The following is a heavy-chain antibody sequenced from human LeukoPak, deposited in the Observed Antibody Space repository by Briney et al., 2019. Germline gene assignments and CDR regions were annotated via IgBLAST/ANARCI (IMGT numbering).Heavy chain of an antibody. CDR3: ARATYCGGDCYSTGPGSQFDY. D-gene: IGHD2-21*02. Sequence: ASVTVSCTASGYTFTVYYMHWVRQAPGQGLEWMGRINPNSGGTNYAQKFQGRVTMTRDTSISTAYMELSRLRSDDTAVYYCARATYCGGDCYSTGPGSQFDYWGQGTLVTVSS. J-gene: IGHJ4*02. CDR2: INPNSGGT. CDR1: GYTFTVYY. V-gene: IGHV1-2*06.